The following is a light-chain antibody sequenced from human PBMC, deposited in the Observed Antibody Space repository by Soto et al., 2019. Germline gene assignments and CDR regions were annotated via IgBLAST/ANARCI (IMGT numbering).Light chain of an antibody. CDR1: QSVLYSSNNKNY. CDR2: WAS. Sequence: DIVMTQSPDSLAVSLGERATINCKSSQSVLYSSNNKNYLAWYQQKPGQPPKLLIYWASTRESGVTYRFSGSGSGTEFTLTISSLQAEDVAVYYCQQYYSTLTFGGGTKVEIK. J-gene: IGKJ4*01. V-gene: IGKV4-1*01. CDR3: QQYYSTLT.